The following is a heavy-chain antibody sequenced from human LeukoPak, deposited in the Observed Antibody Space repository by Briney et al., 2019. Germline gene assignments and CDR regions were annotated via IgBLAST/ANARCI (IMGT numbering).Heavy chain of an antibody. D-gene: IGHD1-26*01. J-gene: IGHJ3*02. V-gene: IGHV3-30-3*01. CDR1: GFTFSSYA. CDR3: ARYTTNDAFDI. Sequence: PGGSLRLSCAASGFTFSSYAMHWVRQAPGKGLEWVAVISYDGSNKYYADSVKGRFTISRDNSKNTLYLQMNSLRAEDTAVYYCARYTTNDAFDIWGQGTMVTVSS. CDR2: ISYDGSNK.